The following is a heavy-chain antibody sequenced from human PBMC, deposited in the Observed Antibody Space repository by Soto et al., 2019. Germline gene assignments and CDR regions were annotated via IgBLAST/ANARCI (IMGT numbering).Heavy chain of an antibody. D-gene: IGHD3-16*01. Sequence: SETLSLTCTVSGDSISSYFRSWIRQPPWKGLQWIGYVYSTEITNYNPSLKSRVAMSIDTSKNQFSLHLMSVTAADTAVYYCARSPLGYDYVRQTWREVGDSFDIWGRGTMVTVSS. V-gene: IGHV4-59*12. CDR2: VYSTEIT. CDR3: ARSPLGYDYVRQTWREVGDSFDI. CDR1: GDSISSYF. J-gene: IGHJ3*02.